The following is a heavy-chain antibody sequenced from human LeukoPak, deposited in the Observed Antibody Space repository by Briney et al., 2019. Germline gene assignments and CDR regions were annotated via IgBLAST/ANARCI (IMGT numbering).Heavy chain of an antibody. D-gene: IGHD2-15*01. V-gene: IGHV4-39*01. Sequence: SETLSLXCTVSGGSISSSSYYWGWNRQPPGKGLEWIGSIYYSGITYYNPSLKSRVTISVDTSKNQFSLKLGSVTAADTAVYYCARGPVENIVVVVAATPWFDPWGQGTLVTVSS. CDR1: GGSISSSSYY. J-gene: IGHJ5*02. CDR3: ARGPVENIVVVVAATPWFDP. CDR2: IYYSGIT.